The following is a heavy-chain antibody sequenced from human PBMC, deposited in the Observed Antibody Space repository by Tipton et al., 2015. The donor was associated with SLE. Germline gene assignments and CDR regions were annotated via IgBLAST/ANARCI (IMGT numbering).Heavy chain of an antibody. J-gene: IGHJ4*02. Sequence: QSGAEVKKPGSSVKVSCKAYGGTFSSYALSWVRQAPGQGLEWMGGIIPTFGTANYAQKFQGRVTISTDESTSTAYMELTSLRSDDTAIYYCARVRVDTAMVVFDFWGQGTLVAVPS. CDR1: GGTFSSYA. V-gene: IGHV1-69*05. CDR3: ARVRVDTAMVVFDF. CDR2: IIPTFGTA. D-gene: IGHD5-18*01.